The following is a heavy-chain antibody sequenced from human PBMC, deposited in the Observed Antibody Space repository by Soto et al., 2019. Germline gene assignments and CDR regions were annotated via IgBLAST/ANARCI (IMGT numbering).Heavy chain of an antibody. CDR2: IIPIFGTA. D-gene: IGHD6-13*01. J-gene: IGHJ4*02. V-gene: IGHV1-69*06. CDR3: ARQSSAIIPAAGNGYFEY. Sequence: SSVKVSCKASGGTFSSYAISWVRQAPGQGLEWMGGIIPIFGTANYAQKFQGRVTITADKSTSTAYMELSSLRSEDTAVYYCARQSSAIIPAAGNGYFEYWGQGNLVTVSS. CDR1: GGTFSSYA.